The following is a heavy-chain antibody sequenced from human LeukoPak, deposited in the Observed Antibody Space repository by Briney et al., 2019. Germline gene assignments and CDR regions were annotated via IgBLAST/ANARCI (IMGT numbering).Heavy chain of an antibody. CDR1: GFTFSSYW. V-gene: IGHV3-7*01. Sequence: GGTLRLSCAASGFTFSSYWMTWVRQAPGKGLEWVANIKPDGSQIYYVDSVKGRFTISRDNAKNSLYLQMNSLRAEDTAVYYCARDRGGPLSGAFDIWGQGTMVTVSS. CDR2: IKPDGSQI. CDR3: ARDRGGPLSGAFDI. J-gene: IGHJ3*02.